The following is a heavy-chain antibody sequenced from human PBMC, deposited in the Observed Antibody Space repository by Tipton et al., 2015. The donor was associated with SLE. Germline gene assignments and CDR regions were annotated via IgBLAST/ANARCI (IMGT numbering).Heavy chain of an antibody. J-gene: IGHJ3*02. D-gene: IGHD5-12*01. CDR1: GGSFSDYY. CDR2: IYYSGST. V-gene: IGHV4-34*01. Sequence: TLSLTCAVYGGSFSDYYWSWIRQPPGKGLEWIGSIYYSGSTYYNPSLKSRVTISVDTSKNQFSLKLSSVTAADTAVYYCARTGYSGYDGEEYAFDIWGQGTMVTVSS. CDR3: ARTGYSGYDGEEYAFDI.